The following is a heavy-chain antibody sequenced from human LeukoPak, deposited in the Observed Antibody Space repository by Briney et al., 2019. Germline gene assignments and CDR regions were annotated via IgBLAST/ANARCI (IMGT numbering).Heavy chain of an antibody. CDR3: AKSLGYCSSTSCYGNDY. Sequence: PGGSLRLSCVGSGFNFMQYGMMWVRQAPGKGLEWVSAISGSGGSTYYADSVKGRFTISRDNSKNTLYLQMNSLRAEDTAVYYCAKSLGYCSSTSCYGNDYWGQGTLVTVSS. J-gene: IGHJ4*02. CDR1: GFNFMQYG. V-gene: IGHV3-23*01. CDR2: ISGSGGST. D-gene: IGHD2-2*01.